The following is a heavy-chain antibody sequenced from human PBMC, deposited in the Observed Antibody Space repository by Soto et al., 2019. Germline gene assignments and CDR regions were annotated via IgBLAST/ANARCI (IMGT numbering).Heavy chain of an antibody. CDR1: GGSISSSEYS. J-gene: IGHJ4*02. Sequence: QLQLQESGSGLVKPSQTLSVTCTVSGGSISSSEYSWSWIRQPPGKGLEWIGYIYHTGTTYYNQSLKSRGTLSVDTSTSQYSLKLTSVTAADTAVYYCGRGGGAIYPVAYWGRGTLVTVSS. V-gene: IGHV4-30-2*01. CDR2: IYHTGTT. D-gene: IGHD3-16*02. CDR3: GRGGGAIYPVAY.